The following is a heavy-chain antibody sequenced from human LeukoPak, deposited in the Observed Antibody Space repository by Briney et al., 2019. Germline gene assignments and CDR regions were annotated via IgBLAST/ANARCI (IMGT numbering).Heavy chain of an antibody. CDR3: VRGPYGSGISNWFDP. V-gene: IGHV4-59*01. J-gene: IGHJ5*02. CDR2: IYYSGDT. CDR1: DGAIVGYS. D-gene: IGHD3-10*01. Sequence: SETLSLTCTVSDGAIVGYSWSWIRQPPGKGLEWIGYIYYSGDTNYNPSLQSRVTVSVDTSKNQFSLRLTSVTAADTAVYYCVRGPYGSGISNWFDPWGQGTLVIVSS.